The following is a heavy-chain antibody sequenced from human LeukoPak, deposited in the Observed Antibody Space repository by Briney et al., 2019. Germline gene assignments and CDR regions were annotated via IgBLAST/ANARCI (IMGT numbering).Heavy chain of an antibody. CDR1: EFSFDDYA. V-gene: IGHV3-9*01. Sequence: GRSLRLSCAASEFSFDDYAMHWVRQAPGKGLEWVSGISWKGTNIDYADSVKGRFTISRDNAKNSLYLQMKSLRAEDTAFYYCAKDVDSSSWYYFDYWGQGTLVTVSS. J-gene: IGHJ4*02. CDR3: AKDVDSSSWYYFDY. CDR2: ISWKGTNI. D-gene: IGHD6-13*01.